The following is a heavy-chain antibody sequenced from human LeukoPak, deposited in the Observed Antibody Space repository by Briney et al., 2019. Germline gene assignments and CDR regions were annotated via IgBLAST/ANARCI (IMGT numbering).Heavy chain of an antibody. CDR1: GGSISSGSYY. J-gene: IGHJ4*02. V-gene: IGHV4-61*02. CDR3: ARDRDGYNFRFDY. CDR2: IYTSGST. D-gene: IGHD5-24*01. Sequence: SETLSLTCTVSGGSISSGSYYWSWIRQPAGKGLEWIGRIYTSGSTNYNPSLKSRVTISLDTSKNQFSLRLNSATAADTAVYYCARDRDGYNFRFDYWGQGTLVTVSS.